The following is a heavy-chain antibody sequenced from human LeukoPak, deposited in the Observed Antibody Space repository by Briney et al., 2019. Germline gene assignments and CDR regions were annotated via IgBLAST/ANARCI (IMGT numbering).Heavy chain of an antibody. D-gene: IGHD3-16*01. CDR3: ARDWQGVDY. J-gene: IGHJ4*02. CDR2: IYYSGST. Sequence: SETLSLTCTVSGGSISSSSYYWGWIRQPPGKGLEWIGSIYYSGSTYYNPSLKSRVTISVDTSKNQFSLKLSSVTAADTAVYYCARDWQGVDYWGQGTLVTVSS. V-gene: IGHV4-39*07. CDR1: GGSISSSSYY.